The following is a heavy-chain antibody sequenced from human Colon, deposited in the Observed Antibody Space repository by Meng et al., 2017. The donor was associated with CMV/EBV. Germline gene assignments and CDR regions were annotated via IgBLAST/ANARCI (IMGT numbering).Heavy chain of an antibody. V-gene: IGHV3-74*01. J-gene: IGHJ4*02. CDR2: MNSDGSTT. CDR1: GFIFRNYW. Sequence: LRLAGAVSGFIFRNYWMHWVRQAPGRGLVWVSRMNSDGSTTTYADSVKGRFTISRDNAKNTLYLQLNSLRAEDTAVYYCVRGGPIDYWGQGTLVTVSS. D-gene: IGHD3-16*01. CDR3: VRGGPIDY.